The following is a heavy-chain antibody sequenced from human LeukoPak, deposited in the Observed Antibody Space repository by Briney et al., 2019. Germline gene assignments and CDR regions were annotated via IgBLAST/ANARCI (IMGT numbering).Heavy chain of an antibody. CDR2: ISGSGGST. CDR1: GFTFSSYA. J-gene: IGHJ4*02. V-gene: IGHV3-23*01. Sequence: PGGSLRLSCAASGFTFSSYAMSWARQAPGKGLEWVSAISGSGGSTHYADSVKGRFTISRDNSKNTLYLQMNSLRAEDTAVYYCAKGIAVAGNFDYWGQGTLVTVSS. CDR3: AKGIAVAGNFDY. D-gene: IGHD6-19*01.